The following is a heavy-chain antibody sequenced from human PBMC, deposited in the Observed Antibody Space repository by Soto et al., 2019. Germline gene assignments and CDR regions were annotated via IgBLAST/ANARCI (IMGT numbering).Heavy chain of an antibody. V-gene: IGHV1-69*02. D-gene: IGHD5-12*01. Sequence: ASVKVSCKASGGTFSSYTISWVRQAPGQGLEWMGRIIPILGIANYAQKFQGRVTITADKSTSTAYMELSSLRSEDTAVYYCARGALDGYNPFDYWGQGTLVTVSS. J-gene: IGHJ4*02. CDR1: GGTFSSYT. CDR3: ARGALDGYNPFDY. CDR2: IIPILGIA.